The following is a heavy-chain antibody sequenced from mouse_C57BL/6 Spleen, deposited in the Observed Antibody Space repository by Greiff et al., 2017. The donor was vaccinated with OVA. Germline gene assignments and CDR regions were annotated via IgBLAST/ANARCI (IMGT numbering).Heavy chain of an antibody. V-gene: IGHV3-1*01. Sequence: DVKLVESGPGMVKPSQSLSLTCTVTGYSITSGYDWHWIRHFPGNKLEWMGYISYSGSTNYNPSLKSRISITHDTSKNHFFLKLNSVTTEDTATYYCARDGNSPMDYWGQGTSVTVSS. D-gene: IGHD2-1*01. CDR2: ISYSGST. CDR1: GYSITSGYD. J-gene: IGHJ4*01. CDR3: ARDGNSPMDY.